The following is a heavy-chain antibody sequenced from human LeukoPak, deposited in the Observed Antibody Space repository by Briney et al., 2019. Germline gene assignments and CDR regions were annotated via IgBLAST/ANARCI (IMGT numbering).Heavy chain of an antibody. CDR3: ARDRGFGALNDY. CDR1: GGTFSSYA. D-gene: IGHD3-3*01. Sequence: SVKVSCKASGGTFSSYAISWVRQAPGQGLEWMGGIIPIFGTANYAQKFQGKVTITADESTSTAYMELSSLRSEDTAVYYCARDRGFGALNDYWGQGTLVTVSS. CDR2: IIPIFGTA. V-gene: IGHV1-69*13. J-gene: IGHJ4*02.